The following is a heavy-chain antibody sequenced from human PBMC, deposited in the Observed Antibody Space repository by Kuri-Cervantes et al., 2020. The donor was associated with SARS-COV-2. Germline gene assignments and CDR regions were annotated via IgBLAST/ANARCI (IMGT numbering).Heavy chain of an antibody. Sequence: GGSLRLSCAASGFTLSACDMHWVRQVTGKGPEWVSTIATSGDTYYLNSVKGRFTISRESVRNSLYLQMNSLGVEDTAVYYCVREAPGSASGITSFDLWGRGTLVTVSS. D-gene: IGHD3-10*01. V-gene: IGHV3-13*01. J-gene: IGHJ2*01. CDR3: VREAPGSASGITSFDL. CDR2: IATSGDT. CDR1: GFTLSACD.